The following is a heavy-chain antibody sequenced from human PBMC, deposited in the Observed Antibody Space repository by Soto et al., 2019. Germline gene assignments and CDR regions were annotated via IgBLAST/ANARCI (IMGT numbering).Heavy chain of an antibody. CDR1: GGTFSSYT. D-gene: IGHD1-1*01. V-gene: IGHV1-69*02. J-gene: IGHJ4*02. Sequence: SVKVSCKASGGTFSSYTISWVRQAPGQGLEWMGRIIPILGIANYAQKFQGRVTITADKSTSTAYMELNSLRAEDTAVYYCARGTNAAPGLDYWGQGILVTVSS. CDR3: ARGTNAAPGLDY. CDR2: IIPILGIA.